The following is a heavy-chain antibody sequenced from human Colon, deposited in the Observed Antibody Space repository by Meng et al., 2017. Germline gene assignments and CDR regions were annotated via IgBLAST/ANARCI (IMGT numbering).Heavy chain of an antibody. Sequence: QVQLQESGPGLVKPSPTLSLTGTVSGGSISTSGHWWSWIRQHPGKGLEWIGYVFYSGSTQYNPSLKSRVSISVDTSKNQVSLKLYSMTAADTAVYYCARDMSGGYYWFDPWGQGTLVTVSS. CDR2: VFYSGST. CDR1: GGSISTSGHW. V-gene: IGHV4-31*03. D-gene: IGHD3-22*01. J-gene: IGHJ5*02. CDR3: ARDMSGGYYWFDP.